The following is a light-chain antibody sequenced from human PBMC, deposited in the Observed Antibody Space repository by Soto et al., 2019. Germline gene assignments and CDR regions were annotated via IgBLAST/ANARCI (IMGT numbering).Light chain of an antibody. CDR2: DST. V-gene: IGKV3-11*01. CDR1: QSIHTS. CDR3: QQRNVWPPIT. Sequence: EIVFTPSPGPLSLSPGERATLSCRASQSIHTSLAWYQQKSGKPPRLVIYDSTLRANGVPDRFGGSRSGTEFTLTINSLEPEDFAVYYCQQRNVWPPITFGQGTRLEI. J-gene: IGKJ5*01.